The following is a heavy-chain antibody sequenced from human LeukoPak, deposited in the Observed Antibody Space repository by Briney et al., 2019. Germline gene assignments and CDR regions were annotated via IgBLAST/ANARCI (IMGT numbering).Heavy chain of an antibody. J-gene: IGHJ4*02. CDR1: GDSISSYY. Sequence: SETLSLTCSVSGDSISSYYWSRIRQPPGKGLEWIGNIYSSDSTNYNPSLKSRVTMSVDTSKNQFSLKLSSVTAADTAVYYCAREGYAMVRGVPFDYWGQGTLVTVSS. D-gene: IGHD3-10*01. CDR2: IYSSDST. CDR3: AREGYAMVRGVPFDY. V-gene: IGHV4-59*12.